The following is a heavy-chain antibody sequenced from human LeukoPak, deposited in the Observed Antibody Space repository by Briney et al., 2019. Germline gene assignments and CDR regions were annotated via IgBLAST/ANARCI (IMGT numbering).Heavy chain of an antibody. Sequence: QPGGSLRLSCAASGFTFSSYWMSWVRQAPGKGLEWVANIKQDGSEKYYVDSVKGRFTISRDNAKNSLYLQMNSPRAEDTAVYYCARDQGSGYSYGYAYWGQGTLVTVSS. CDR3: ARDQGSGYSYGYAY. V-gene: IGHV3-7*01. CDR1: GFTFSSYW. J-gene: IGHJ4*02. CDR2: IKQDGSEK. D-gene: IGHD5-18*01.